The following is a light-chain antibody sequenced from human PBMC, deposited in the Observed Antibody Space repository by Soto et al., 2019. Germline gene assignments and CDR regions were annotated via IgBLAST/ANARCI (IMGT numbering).Light chain of an antibody. V-gene: IGKV1-6*01. Sequence: AIQMTQSPSSLSASVGDTVTITCRASQGIRNDLAWYQQKPGKAPNLLIFAASRLASGVPSRFSGSKSGTDFTFTITNLQPEDVATYYCLQDYTYPQTFGQGTKVEI. J-gene: IGKJ1*01. CDR1: QGIRND. CDR2: AAS. CDR3: LQDYTYPQT.